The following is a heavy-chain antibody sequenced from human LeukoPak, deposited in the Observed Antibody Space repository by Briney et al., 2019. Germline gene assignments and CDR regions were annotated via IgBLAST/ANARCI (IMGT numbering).Heavy chain of an antibody. D-gene: IGHD6-19*01. Sequence: PGRSLRLSCAAPGFTFSSYAMHWVRQAPDKGLEWVAVISYDARDEYYADSVKGRFTISRDNSENTVYLQMNSLRADDTAVYYCAKTTAGYSSGRYPGWPVDYWGQGTLVTVSS. J-gene: IGHJ4*02. V-gene: IGHV3-30*07. CDR3: AKTTAGYSSGRYPGWPVDY. CDR2: ISYDARDE. CDR1: GFTFSSYA.